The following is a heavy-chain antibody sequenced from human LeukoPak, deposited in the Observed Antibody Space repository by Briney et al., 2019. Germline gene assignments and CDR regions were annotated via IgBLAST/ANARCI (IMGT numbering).Heavy chain of an antibody. CDR1: GFTFSNYA. CDR3: ARAALGHITMVRGAYFDY. D-gene: IGHD3-10*01. CDR2: ISGSGGST. J-gene: IGHJ4*02. V-gene: IGHV3-23*01. Sequence: GTLRLSCVASGFTFSNYAMSWVRQAPGKGLEWVSVISGSGGSTYYADSVKGRFTISRDNSKNTLYLQMNSLRAEDTAVYYCARAALGHITMVRGAYFDYWGQGTLVTVSS.